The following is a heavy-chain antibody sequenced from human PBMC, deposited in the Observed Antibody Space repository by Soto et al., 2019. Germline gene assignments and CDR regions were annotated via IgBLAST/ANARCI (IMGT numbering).Heavy chain of an antibody. V-gene: IGHV1-69*13. CDR1: GGTFSSYA. CDR3: ARDHYGDGHNAFDI. CDR2: TIPIFGTA. D-gene: IGHD4-17*01. Sequence: ASVKVSCKASGGTFSSYAISWVRQAPGQGLEWMGGTIPIFGTANYAQKFQGRVTITADESTSTAYMELSSLRSEDTAVYYCARDHYGDGHNAFDIWGQGTMVTVSS. J-gene: IGHJ3*02.